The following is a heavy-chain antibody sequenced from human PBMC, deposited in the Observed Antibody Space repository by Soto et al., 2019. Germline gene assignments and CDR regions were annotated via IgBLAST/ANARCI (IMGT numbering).Heavy chain of an antibody. J-gene: IGHJ6*02. V-gene: IGHV5-51*01. CDR1: GYSFTNYW. Sequence: EVQLVQSGAEVKKPGESLRISCQASGYSFTNYWIGWVRQMPGKGLEWMGIIYPADSDTKYSPSFQGQVTISADKSISTAYLQWSSLQASDTAMYYCARLLGNTMVRGVLDGMDVWGQGTTVTVSS. CDR2: IYPADSDT. CDR3: ARLLGNTMVRGVLDGMDV. D-gene: IGHD3-10*01.